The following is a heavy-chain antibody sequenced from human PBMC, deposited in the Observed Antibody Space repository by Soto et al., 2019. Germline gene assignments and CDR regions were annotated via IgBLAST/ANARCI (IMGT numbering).Heavy chain of an antibody. J-gene: IGHJ6*02. CDR1: GGSISSGDYY. CDR3: ARDHYVYDILTGYGYYYGMDV. CDR2: IYYSGST. V-gene: IGHV4-30-4*01. Sequence: KPSETLSLTCTVSGGSISSGDYYWSWIRQPPGKGLEWIGYIYYSGSTYYNPSLKSRVTISVDTSKNQFSLKLSSVTAADTAVYYCARDHYVYDILTGYGYYYGMDVWGQGTTVT. D-gene: IGHD3-9*01.